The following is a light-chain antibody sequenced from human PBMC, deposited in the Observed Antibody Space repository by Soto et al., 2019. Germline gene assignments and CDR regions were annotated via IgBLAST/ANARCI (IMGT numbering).Light chain of an antibody. Sequence: DIQMTQSPSSLSASVGDRVTITCRASQGISNYLAWYQQKPGKVPKLLIYAASTLQSGVPSRFSGSGSRTEFTLTIRSLQPEDFATYGCFSRSFGQGTKVEL. V-gene: IGKV1-27*01. J-gene: IGKJ1*01. CDR2: AAS. CDR1: QGISNY. CDR3: FSRS.